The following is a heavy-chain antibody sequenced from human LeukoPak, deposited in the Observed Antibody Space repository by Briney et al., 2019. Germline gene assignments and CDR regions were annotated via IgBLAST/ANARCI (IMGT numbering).Heavy chain of an antibody. J-gene: IGHJ4*02. CDR2: INAVNGNT. CDR1: GYTFINYA. V-gene: IGHV1-3*01. D-gene: IGHD6-13*01. CDR3: ARGPRAAADDY. Sequence: ASVKVSCKASGYTFINYAINWGRQAPGQRLEWVGWINAVNGNTKYSPRFQGRVSITRDTSASTAYMELSSLTSEDTAVYYCARGPRAAADDYWGQGTLVTVSS.